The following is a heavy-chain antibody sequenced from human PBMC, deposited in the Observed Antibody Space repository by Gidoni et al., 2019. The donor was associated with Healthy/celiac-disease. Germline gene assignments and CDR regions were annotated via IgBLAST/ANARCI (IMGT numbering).Heavy chain of an antibody. CDR1: GFPFSSYW. D-gene: IGHD3-3*01. V-gene: IGHV3-7*01. Sequence: EVQLVESGGGLVQPGGSLRLSCAASGFPFSSYWMSWVRQAPGKGLEWVANIKQDGSEKYYVDSVKGRFTISRDNAKNSLYLQMNSLRAEDTAVYYCAREGVNTIFGVVIYYFDYWGQGTLVTVSS. CDR2: IKQDGSEK. J-gene: IGHJ4*02. CDR3: AREGVNTIFGVVIYYFDY.